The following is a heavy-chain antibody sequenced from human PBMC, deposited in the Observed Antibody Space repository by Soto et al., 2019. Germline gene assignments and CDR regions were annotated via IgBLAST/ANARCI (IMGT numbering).Heavy chain of an antibody. CDR2: ISGSGGST. CDR3: FSWLALSRGLPFDY. Sequence: GGSLRLSCAASGFTFSSYAMSWVRQAPGKGLEWVSAISGSGGSTYYADSVKGRFTISRDNSKNTLYLQMNSLRAEDTAVYYCFSWLALSRGLPFDYWGQGTLVTVSS. V-gene: IGHV3-23*01. CDR1: GFTFSSYA. J-gene: IGHJ4*02. D-gene: IGHD6-19*01.